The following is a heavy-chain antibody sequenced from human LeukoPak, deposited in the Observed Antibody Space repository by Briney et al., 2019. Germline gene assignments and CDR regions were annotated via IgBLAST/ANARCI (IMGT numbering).Heavy chain of an antibody. Sequence: SETLSLTCNVSGGSVSSADYYWSWIRQPPGKGLEWIGYIYYSGSTNYNPSLKSRVTISVDTSKNQFSLKLSSVTAADTAVYYCARDGGSYPYDAFDIWGQGTMVTVSS. CDR2: IYYSGST. J-gene: IGHJ3*02. V-gene: IGHV4-61*08. CDR3: ARDGGSYPYDAFDI. CDR1: GGSVSSADYY. D-gene: IGHD1-26*01.